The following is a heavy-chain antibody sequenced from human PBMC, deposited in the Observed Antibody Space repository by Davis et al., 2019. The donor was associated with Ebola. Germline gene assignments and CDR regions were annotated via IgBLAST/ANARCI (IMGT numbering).Heavy chain of an antibody. D-gene: IGHD3-22*01. CDR1: GGSITSSDYY. J-gene: IGHJ4*02. CDR2: FYYSGLT. V-gene: IGHV4-39*01. Sequence: SETLSLTCTVSGGSITSSDYYWGWTRQSPREGLEWIGTFYYSGLTFYNPSLKSRITVSVDPSKNQFSLKLNSATAADTAVYYCASLRQTYDSSGYSQPFDYWGQGSLVTVSS. CDR3: ASLRQTYDSSGYSQPFDY.